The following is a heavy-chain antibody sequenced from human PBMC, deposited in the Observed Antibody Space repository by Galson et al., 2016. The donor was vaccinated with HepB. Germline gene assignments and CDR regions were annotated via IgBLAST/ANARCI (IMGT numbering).Heavy chain of an antibody. J-gene: IGHJ4*02. V-gene: IGHV4-31*03. CDR3: AGSPYYGILTGYLGFDY. D-gene: IGHD3-9*01. CDR1: GGSISSGGYY. CDR2: IYYSGST. Sequence: TLSLTCIVSGGSISSGGYYWSWIRQHPGKGLEWIGYIYYSGSTYYNPSLKSRLTISVDTSKNQFSLRLSSVTAADTAMYYCAGSPYYGILTGYLGFDYWGQGTLVTVSS.